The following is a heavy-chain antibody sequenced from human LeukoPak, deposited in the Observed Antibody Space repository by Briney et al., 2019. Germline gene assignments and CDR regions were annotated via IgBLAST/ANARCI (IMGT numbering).Heavy chain of an antibody. Sequence: SETLSLTCTVSGYSIISDYFWGWIRQPSGKGLEWIGTIYHSGSTYYSPSLKSRVTVSVDTSKNEFSLNLTSVTAADTAVYFCARGIVGSRDFYFRYYFDYWGQGALVTVSS. V-gene: IGHV4-38-2*02. J-gene: IGHJ4*02. CDR3: ARGIVGSRDFYFRYYFDY. CDR2: IYHSGST. D-gene: IGHD3/OR15-3a*01. CDR1: GYSIISDYF.